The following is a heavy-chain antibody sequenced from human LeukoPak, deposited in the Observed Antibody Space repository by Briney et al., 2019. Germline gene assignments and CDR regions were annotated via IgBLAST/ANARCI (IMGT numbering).Heavy chain of an antibody. V-gene: IGHV3-30*02. J-gene: IGHJ4*02. Sequence: GGSLRLSCAASGFTFSSYAMHWVRQAPGKGLEWVAVIRYDGSNKYYADSVKGRFTISRDNSKNTLYLQMNSLRAEDTAVYYCAKERWSVAVWDYWGQGTLVTVSS. D-gene: IGHD3-16*01. CDR3: AKERWSVAVWDY. CDR1: GFTFSSYA. CDR2: IRYDGSNK.